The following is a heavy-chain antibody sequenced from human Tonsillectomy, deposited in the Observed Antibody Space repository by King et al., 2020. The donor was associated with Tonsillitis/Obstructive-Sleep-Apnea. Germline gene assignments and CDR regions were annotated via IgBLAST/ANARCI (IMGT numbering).Heavy chain of an antibody. Sequence: VQLVESGGGLVQPGGSLRLSCAASGFTVSSNYMNWVRQAPGKGLEWVSIIYSGGSTYYADSVKGRFTISRDKSKNTLYLQMNSLRAEDTAVYYCAREGFTSSGSTTYYYYYMDVWGKGTTVTVSS. CDR2: IYSGGST. D-gene: IGHD6-6*01. CDR3: AREGFTSSGSTTYYYYYMDV. CDR1: GFTVSSNY. J-gene: IGHJ6*03. V-gene: IGHV3-66*01.